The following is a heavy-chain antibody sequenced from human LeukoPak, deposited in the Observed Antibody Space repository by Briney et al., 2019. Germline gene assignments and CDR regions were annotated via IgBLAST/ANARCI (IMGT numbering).Heavy chain of an antibody. D-gene: IGHD4-17*01. CDR1: GFTFSSYG. CDR2: IRYDGSNK. Sequence: GGSLRLSCAASGFTFSSYGMHWVRQAPGKGLEWVAFIRYDGSNKYYADSAKGRFTISRDSSKNTLYLQMNSLRAEDTAVYYCARGVHPTLDYGDYDSLRDWYFDLWGRGALVTVSS. J-gene: IGHJ2*01. V-gene: IGHV3-30*02. CDR3: ARGVHPTLDYGDYDSLRDWYFDL.